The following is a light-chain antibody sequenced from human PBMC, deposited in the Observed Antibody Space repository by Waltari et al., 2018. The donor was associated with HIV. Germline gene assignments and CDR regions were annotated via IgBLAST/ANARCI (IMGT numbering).Light chain of an antibody. V-gene: IGLV1-47*01. CDR3: AVWDVSLNGRV. J-gene: IGLJ3*02. CDR1: SSNIGSNH. Sequence: QSVLSQPPSASGTPGQRVTFSCSGLSSNIGSNHVYWYQQFPGTAPKLLIYRNYQRPSGVPDRFSGSKSGTSASLAISGLRSEDEADYYCAVWDVSLNGRVFGGGTKLTVL. CDR2: RNY.